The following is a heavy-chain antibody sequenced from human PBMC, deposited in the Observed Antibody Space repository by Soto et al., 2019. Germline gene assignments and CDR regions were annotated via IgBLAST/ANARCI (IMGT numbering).Heavy chain of an antibody. Sequence: SETLSLTCTVSGDSISSYYWSWIRPPPGTGLEWIGYIDYSGSTNYNPSLKSRVTISVDTSKNQFSLKLSSVTAADTAVYYCARGLYSSSWYYFDYWGQEPWSPSPQ. D-gene: IGHD6-13*01. CDR3: ARGLYSSSWYYFDY. CDR1: GDSISSYY. J-gene: IGHJ4*01. V-gene: IGHV4-59*01. CDR2: IDYSGST.